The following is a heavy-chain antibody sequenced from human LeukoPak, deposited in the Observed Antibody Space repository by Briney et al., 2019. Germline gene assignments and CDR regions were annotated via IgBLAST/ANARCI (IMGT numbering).Heavy chain of an antibody. Sequence: GGSLRLSCAASGFSFSTYWMTWVRQAPGKGLEWVANIKQDGSEKYYVDSVKGRFTISRDNAKNSLYLQMNSLRAEDTAVYYCGRDVGAFDYWGQGTLVTVSS. D-gene: IGHD3-3*01. J-gene: IGHJ4*02. V-gene: IGHV3-7*04. CDR3: GRDVGAFDY. CDR2: IKQDGSEK. CDR1: GFSFSTYW.